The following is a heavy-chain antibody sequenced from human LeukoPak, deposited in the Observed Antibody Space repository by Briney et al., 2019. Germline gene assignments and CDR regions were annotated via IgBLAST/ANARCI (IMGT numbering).Heavy chain of an antibody. V-gene: IGHV3-48*01. CDR2: ISSSSSTI. J-gene: IGHJ1*01. CDR1: GFTFSSYS. CDR3: ARDEYDFWSGYEEYFQH. Sequence: GGSLRLSCAASGFTFSSYSMNWVRQAPGKGLEWVSYISSSSSTIYYADSVKGRFTISRDNAKNSLYLQMNSLRAEDTAVYYCARDEYDFWSGYEEYFQHWGQGTLVTVSS. D-gene: IGHD3-3*01.